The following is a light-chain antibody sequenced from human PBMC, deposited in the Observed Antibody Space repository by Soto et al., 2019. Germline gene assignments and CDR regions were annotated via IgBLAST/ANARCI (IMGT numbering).Light chain of an antibody. J-gene: IGKJ5*01. CDR2: DAS. CDR3: QQRSNWPLIT. CDR1: QSVSSY. Sequence: EIVLTQSPATLSLSPGERATLSCRASQSVSSYLAWYQQKPGQAPRLLIYDASNGSTGIPARFSGSGSGTDFTLTISSLEPEDFAVYYCQQRSNWPLITFGQGTRLEMK. V-gene: IGKV3-11*01.